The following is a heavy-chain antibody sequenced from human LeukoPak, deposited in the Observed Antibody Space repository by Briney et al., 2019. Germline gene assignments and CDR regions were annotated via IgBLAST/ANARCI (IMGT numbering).Heavy chain of an antibody. V-gene: IGHV3-30*04. D-gene: IGHD6-19*01. J-gene: IGHJ5*02. Sequence: PGGSLRLSCAASGFTFSSYAMHWVRQAPGKGLEWVAVISYDGSNKYYADSVKGRFTISRDNSKNTLYLQMNSLRAEDTAVYYCAAGSRGSGIDWFDPWGQGTLVTVSS. CDR3: AAGSRGSGIDWFDP. CDR1: GFTFSSYA. CDR2: ISYDGSNK.